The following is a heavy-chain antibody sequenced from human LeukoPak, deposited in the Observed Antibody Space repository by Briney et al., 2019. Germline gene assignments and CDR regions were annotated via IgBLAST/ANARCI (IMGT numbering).Heavy chain of an antibody. Sequence: GASVKVSCKASGYPFTRYYIHWVRQAPGQGPEWMGWINPNSGGTHYAQTFQDRVTLTRDTSISTAYMELNRLRSDDTAVYYCARSRDSRGYPDAFDVWGRETMVTVS. CDR3: ARSRDSRGYPDAFDV. V-gene: IGHV1-2*02. D-gene: IGHD3-22*01. CDR1: GYPFTRYY. CDR2: INPNSGGT. J-gene: IGHJ3*01.